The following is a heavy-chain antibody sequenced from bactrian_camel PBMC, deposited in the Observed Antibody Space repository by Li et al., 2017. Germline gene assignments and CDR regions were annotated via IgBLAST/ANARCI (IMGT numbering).Heavy chain of an antibody. J-gene: IGHJ4*01. Sequence: VQLVESGGGSVQSGGSQTLSCLNVGFDFDTADMAWYRQAPGKECELVSSITSDYTTYYSDSVKGRFTISRDNTKKTLYLQMSSLQPEDTAKYYCAATGQMLSVAGCRTQGTQVTVS. CDR2: ITSDYTT. D-gene: IGHD1*01. V-gene: IGHV3S53*01. CDR1: GFDFDTAD.